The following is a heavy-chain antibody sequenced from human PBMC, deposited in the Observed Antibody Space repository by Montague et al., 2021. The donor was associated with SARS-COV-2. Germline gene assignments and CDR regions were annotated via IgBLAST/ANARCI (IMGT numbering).Heavy chain of an antibody. CDR1: RDSVSSNSAA. CDR3: ARGWVATIPHMDN. Sequence: CAISRDSVSSNSAAWNWIRQSPSRGLEWLGRTYYRSKWHNDYAVSVKSRITINPDISKNQFSLQLKSVTPEDTAVYYRARGWVATIPHMDNWGQGSLVIVSS. V-gene: IGHV6-1*01. J-gene: IGHJ4*02. D-gene: IGHD5-12*01. CDR2: TYYRSKWHN.